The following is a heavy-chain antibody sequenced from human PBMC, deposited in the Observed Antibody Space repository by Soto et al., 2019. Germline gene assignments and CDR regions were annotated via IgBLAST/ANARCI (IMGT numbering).Heavy chain of an antibody. J-gene: IGHJ6*02. D-gene: IGHD4-17*01. CDR3: ARDDSFYGEPGYGMNV. CDR1: GATISSGGFY. V-gene: IGHV4-31*03. Sequence: QVQLQESGPGLVEASQTLSLTCTVSGATISSGGFYWSWIRQRPGKGLEWIGDIYYTGTTSYNPSPNSRVTISLDMSCNQVSLRLRSVAGADKAKEFCARDDSFYGEPGYGMNVWGQGTTVTVSS. CDR2: IYYTGTT.